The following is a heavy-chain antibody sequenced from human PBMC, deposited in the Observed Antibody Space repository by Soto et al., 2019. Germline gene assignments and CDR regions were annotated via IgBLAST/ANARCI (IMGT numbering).Heavy chain of an antibody. D-gene: IGHD3-22*01. J-gene: IGHJ4*02. V-gene: IGHV1-18*01. CDR1: GYTFTSYG. CDR2: ISAYNGNT. CDR3: ARAPYYYDSSGYPAFGF. Sequence: QVQLVQSGAEVKKPGASVKVSCKASGYTFTSYGISWVRQAPGQGLEWMRWISAYNGNTNYAQKLQGRVTMTTDTSTSTAYMELRRLRSDDTAVYYCARAPYYYDSSGYPAFGFWGQGTLVTVSS.